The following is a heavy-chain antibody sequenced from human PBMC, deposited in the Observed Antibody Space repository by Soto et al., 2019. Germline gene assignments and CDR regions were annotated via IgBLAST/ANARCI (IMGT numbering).Heavy chain of an antibody. CDR3: AKDAVVVVAATLNWFDP. V-gene: IGHV3-30*18. D-gene: IGHD2-15*01. CDR2: ISYDGSNK. Sequence: VAVISYDGSNKYYADSVKGRFTISRDNSKNTLYLQMNSLRPKDTAVYYCAKDAVVVVAATLNWFDPWGQGTLVTVSS. J-gene: IGHJ5*02.